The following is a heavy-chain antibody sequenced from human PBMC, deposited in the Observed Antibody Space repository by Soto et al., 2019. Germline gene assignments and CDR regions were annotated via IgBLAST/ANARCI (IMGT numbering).Heavy chain of an antibody. CDR2: INYSGST. Sequence: QVQLQESGPGLVKPSQTLSLTCTVSGGSISSGGYYWNRIRQHPGKGLEWIGYINYSGSTYSHPSLKSRVTTSVATSKNQSSLKRSSVTAADTAVYSCATEPLTWGQGILSTVSS. V-gene: IGHV4-31*03. J-gene: IGHJ4*02. CDR3: ATEPLT. CDR1: GGSISSGGYY.